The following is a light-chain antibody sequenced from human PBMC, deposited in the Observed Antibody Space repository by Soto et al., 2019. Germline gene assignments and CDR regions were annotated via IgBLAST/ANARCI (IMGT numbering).Light chain of an antibody. CDR3: QQRSSAIT. CDR2: GAS. CDR1: QSVSRSY. J-gene: IGKJ5*01. Sequence: IFFTQSPGTLSLSPVDRATLSCMASQSVSRSYLGWYQQKPGQAPRLLIYGASSRATGFPDRFSGSGSGTDFTLAIRRLEPEDFAVYYCQQRSSAITFGQGTRLEIK. V-gene: IGKV3D-20*02.